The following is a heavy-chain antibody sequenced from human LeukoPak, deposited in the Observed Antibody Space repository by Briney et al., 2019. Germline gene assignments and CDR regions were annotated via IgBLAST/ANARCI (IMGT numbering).Heavy chain of an antibody. D-gene: IGHD5-12*01. CDR1: GFTFSSYG. Sequence: GRSLRLSCAASGFTFSSYGMHWVRQAPGKGLEWVAVIWYDGSNKYYADSVKGRFTISRDNSKNTLYLQTNSLRAEDTAVYYCAREGNSGYDHEDYFDYWGQGTLVTVSS. J-gene: IGHJ4*02. CDR3: AREGNSGYDHEDYFDY. V-gene: IGHV3-33*01. CDR2: IWYDGSNK.